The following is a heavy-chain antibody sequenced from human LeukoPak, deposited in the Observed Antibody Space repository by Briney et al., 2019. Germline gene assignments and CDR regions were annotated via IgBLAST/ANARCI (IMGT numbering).Heavy chain of an antibody. D-gene: IGHD1-14*01. CDR2: ISSSGLYI. J-gene: IGHJ4*02. V-gene: IGHV3-21*01. CDR3: AREFEPDYFDY. CDR1: GFTFSGHT. Sequence: PGGSLRLSCTVSGFTFSGHTMHWVRQAPGKGLEWVSSISSSGLYIYFADSLKGRFTISRDNAKNSLYLQVNSLRAEDTAVYYCAREFEPDYFDYWGQGTLVTVSS.